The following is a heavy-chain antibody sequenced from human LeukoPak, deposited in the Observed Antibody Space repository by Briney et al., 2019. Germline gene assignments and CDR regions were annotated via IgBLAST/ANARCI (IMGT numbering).Heavy chain of an antibody. V-gene: IGHV3-74*01. CDR2: INSDESTT. D-gene: IGHD5-12*01. Sequence: GGSLKLSCAASGFTFSSYWMHWVRQAPGRGLVWVSRINSDESTTSYADSVKGRFTISRDNAKNTLFLQMNSLRAEDTAVYYCARAGSTLLPFDYWGQGTLATVSS. J-gene: IGHJ4*02. CDR1: GFTFSSYW. CDR3: ARAGSTLLPFDY.